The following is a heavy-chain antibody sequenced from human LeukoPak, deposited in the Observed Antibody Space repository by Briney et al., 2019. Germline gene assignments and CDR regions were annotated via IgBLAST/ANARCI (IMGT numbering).Heavy chain of an antibody. V-gene: IGHV3-72*01. CDR3: ARSSSDGYHLLDY. J-gene: IGHJ4*02. CDR2: IRNKANSYTT. Sequence: GGSLRLSCAASGFTFSDHYMDWVRQAPGKGMEWVGRIRNKANSYTTEYAASVKGRFTISRHDSKPSVSLQMSSLKTEDTAMYYCARSSSDGYHLLDYWGQGTVVTVSS. D-gene: IGHD6-25*01. CDR1: GFTFSDHY.